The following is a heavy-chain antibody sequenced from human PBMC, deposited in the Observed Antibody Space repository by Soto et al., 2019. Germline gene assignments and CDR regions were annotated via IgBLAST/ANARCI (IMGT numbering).Heavy chain of an antibody. D-gene: IGHD5-18*01. CDR2: VDYSGRT. V-gene: IGHV4-39*01. Sequence: AETLSLTCTVSGGSIITRSYGGGWSRQHRGKRLGWVGHVDYSGRTHYNSTLQNRVTISIDTSRNQFSLRPTSVTAAYTAIYFGARVHPALALWRSYFDSWGQGALVTVSS. CDR3: ARVHPALALWRSYFDS. CDR1: GGSIITRSYG. J-gene: IGHJ4*02.